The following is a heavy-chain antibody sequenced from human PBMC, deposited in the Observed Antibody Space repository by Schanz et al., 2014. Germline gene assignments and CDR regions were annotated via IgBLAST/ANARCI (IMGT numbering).Heavy chain of an antibody. D-gene: IGHD2-8*02. CDR3: ARVGGGILTSWYSLDS. V-gene: IGHV4-59*11. Sequence: QVQLQQWGAGLLKPSETLSLTCAFSGGSISSHFWSWIRQPPGKGLEWIGYMYHSGSSNYNPSLKSRVTISVDTSKNQFSLKMTSLTAADTAVYFCARVGGGILTSWYSLDSWGQGTLVTVSS. CDR1: GGSISSHF. J-gene: IGHJ4*02. CDR2: MYHSGSS.